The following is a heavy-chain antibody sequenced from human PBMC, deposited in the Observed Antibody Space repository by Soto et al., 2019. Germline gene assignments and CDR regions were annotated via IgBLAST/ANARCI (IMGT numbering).Heavy chain of an antibody. J-gene: IGHJ6*02. D-gene: IGHD2-21*01. V-gene: IGHV3-30-3*01. CDR2: ISYDGSNK. Sequence: GGSLRLSCAASGFTLSSYAMHGVRQAPGKGLEWVAVISYDGSNKYYADSVKGRFTISRDNSKNTLYLQMNSLRAEDTAVYYCARGGGRDDYYYGMDVWGQGTTVTVSS. CDR1: GFTLSSYA. CDR3: ARGGGRDDYYYGMDV.